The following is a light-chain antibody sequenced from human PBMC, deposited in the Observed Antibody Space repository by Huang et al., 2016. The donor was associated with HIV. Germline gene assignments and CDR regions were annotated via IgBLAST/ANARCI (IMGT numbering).Light chain of an antibody. CDR2: AAS. CDR3: QQTSSVPLT. V-gene: IGKV1-39*01. J-gene: IGKJ4*01. CDR1: QTISTF. Sequence: DIQMTQSPSSLSASVGDRISITCRASQTISTFLNWYQQKPGKAPKLLIYAASNLQSGVSFRFSGTGSETLFTLTVTGLLPDDLATYFCQQTSSVPLTFGGGTKVEMK.